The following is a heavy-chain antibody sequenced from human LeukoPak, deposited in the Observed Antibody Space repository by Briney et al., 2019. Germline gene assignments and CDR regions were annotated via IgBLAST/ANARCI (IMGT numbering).Heavy chain of an antibody. Sequence: SGGSLRLSCATSGFTSGTYAMSWVRQPPGKGLEWVARISNAARTTNYADSVRSRFTISRDNSQNTLYLQMSCLRVEDTAEYYCAKDGLRGYDFDSWGQGTLVIVSS. J-gene: IGHJ5*01. CDR3: AKDGLRGYDFDS. CDR2: ISNAARTT. D-gene: IGHD5-12*01. V-gene: IGHV3-23*01. CDR1: GFTSGTYA.